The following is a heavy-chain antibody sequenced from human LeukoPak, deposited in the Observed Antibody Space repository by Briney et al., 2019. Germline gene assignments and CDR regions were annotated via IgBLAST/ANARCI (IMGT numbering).Heavy chain of an antibody. CDR1: GFTFSSYW. J-gene: IGHJ6*03. Sequence: PGGSLRLSCAASGFTFSSYWMHWVRQAPRKGLVWVSRINSDGSNTNYADSVKGRFTISRDNAMNTLYLQMNSLRAEDTAVYYCARGASSSSSYYFYYMDVWGKGTTVTVSS. D-gene: IGHD6-6*01. CDR3: ARGASSSSSYYFYYMDV. V-gene: IGHV3-74*01. CDR2: INSDGSNT.